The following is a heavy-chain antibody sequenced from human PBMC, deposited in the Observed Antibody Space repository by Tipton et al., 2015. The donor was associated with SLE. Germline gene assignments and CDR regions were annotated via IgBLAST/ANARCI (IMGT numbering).Heavy chain of an antibody. J-gene: IGHJ4*02. V-gene: IGHV4-31*03. CDR3: ARKFFDYYDSSGYYDY. CDR1: GGSINSGDYY. Sequence: TLSLTCSVSGGSINSGDYYWTWIRQHPGKGLEWIGYIYHSGSTYYKPSLKSRVIISVDTSKNRFSLNVYSVTAADTAVYFCARKFFDYYDSSGYYDYWGPGTLVTVSS. CDR2: IYHSGST. D-gene: IGHD3-22*01.